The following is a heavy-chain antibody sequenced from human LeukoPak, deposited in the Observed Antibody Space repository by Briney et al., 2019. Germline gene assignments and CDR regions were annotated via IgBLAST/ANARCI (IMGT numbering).Heavy chain of an antibody. CDR2: IIPIFGTA. J-gene: IGHJ3*02. D-gene: IGHD3-3*01. CDR3: ARMYYDFWSGSGLDI. V-gene: IGHV1-69*01. Sequence: SSVKVSCKASGGTFSSYAISWVRQPPGQGLEWMGWIIPIFGTANYAQKFQGRVTITADESTSTAYMELSSLRSEDTAVYYCARMYYDFWSGSGLDIWGQGTMVTVSS. CDR1: GGTFSSYA.